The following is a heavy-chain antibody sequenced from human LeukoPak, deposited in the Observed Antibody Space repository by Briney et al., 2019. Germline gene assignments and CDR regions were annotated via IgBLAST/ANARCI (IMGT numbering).Heavy chain of an antibody. D-gene: IGHD6-19*01. Sequence: GGSLRLSCAASGCTLSSYAMSWVRQAPGKGLEWVSAISGSGGSTYYADSVKGRFTISRDNSKNTLYLQMNSLRDEDTAVYYCAKEPYSSGPYYFDYWGQGTLVTVSS. CDR2: ISGSGGST. CDR1: GCTLSSYA. CDR3: AKEPYSSGPYYFDY. V-gene: IGHV3-23*01. J-gene: IGHJ4*02.